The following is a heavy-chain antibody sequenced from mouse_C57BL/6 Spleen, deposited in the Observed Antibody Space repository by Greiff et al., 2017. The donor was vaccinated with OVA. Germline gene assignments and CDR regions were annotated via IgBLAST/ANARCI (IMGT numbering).Heavy chain of an antibody. CDR2: IWSGGST. V-gene: IGHV2-2*01. J-gene: IGHJ2*01. Sequence: VKLMESGPGLVQPSQSLSITCTVSGFSLTSYGVHWVRQSPGKGLEWLGVIWSGGSTDYNAAFISRLSISKDNSKSQVFFKMNSLQADDTAIYYCARGPYYYGSSLDYWGQGTTLTVSS. CDR1: GFSLTSYG. CDR3: ARGPYYYGSSLDY. D-gene: IGHD1-1*01.